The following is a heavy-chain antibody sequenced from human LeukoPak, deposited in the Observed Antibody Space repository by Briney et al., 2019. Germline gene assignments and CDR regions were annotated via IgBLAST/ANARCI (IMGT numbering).Heavy chain of an antibody. CDR2: ISSNGGST. CDR3: AKANGDYGDYFDY. D-gene: IGHD4-17*01. Sequence: PGGSLRLSCAASGFTFSSYAMHWVRQAPGKGLEYVSAISSNGGSTYYANSVKGRFTISRDNSKNTLYLQMGSLRAEDMAVYYCAKANGDYGDYFDYWGQGTLVTVSS. CDR1: GFTFSSYA. J-gene: IGHJ4*02. V-gene: IGHV3-64*01.